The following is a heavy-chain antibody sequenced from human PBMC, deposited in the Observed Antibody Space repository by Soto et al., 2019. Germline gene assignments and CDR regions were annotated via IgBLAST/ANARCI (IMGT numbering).Heavy chain of an antibody. CDR3: ARRGLAYYYDSRGAKNDY. Sequence: SXKISFQASGGYXTSYSSRLVRQAPGQGLEWMGAIIPIFCTANYAQKFQVRVTITADQSTSTACIELSSLRSDDTAVYYCARRGLAYYYDSRGAKNDYWGQGILGTVSS. J-gene: IGHJ4*02. CDR2: IIPIFCTA. D-gene: IGHD3-22*01. CDR1: GGYXTSYS. V-gene: IGHV1-69*13.